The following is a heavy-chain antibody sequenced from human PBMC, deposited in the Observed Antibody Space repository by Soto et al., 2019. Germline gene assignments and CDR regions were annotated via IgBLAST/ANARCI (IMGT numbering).Heavy chain of an antibody. D-gene: IGHD3-22*01. V-gene: IGHV4-59*01. J-gene: IGHJ4*02. CDR3: ARGGGVVIPEFDY. CDR1: GASISSYY. CDR2: IYYSGST. Sequence: SETLSLTCTVSGASISSYYWSWIRQPPGKGLEWIGYIYYSGSTNYNPSLKSRVTISVDTSKNQFSLKLSSVTAADTAVYYCARGGGVVIPEFDYWGQGTLVTVSS.